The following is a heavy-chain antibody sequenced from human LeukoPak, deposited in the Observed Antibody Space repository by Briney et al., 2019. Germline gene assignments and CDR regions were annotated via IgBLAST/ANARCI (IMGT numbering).Heavy chain of an antibody. CDR3: ARVVAVAGTGAFDI. J-gene: IGHJ3*02. V-gene: IGHV7-4-1*01. Sequence: ASVKVSCKASGYTFTSYAMNWVRQAPGQGLEWMGWINTNTGNPTYAQGFTGRSVFSLDTSVSTAYLQIGSLKAEDTAVYYCARVVAVAGTGAFDIWGQGTMVTVSS. D-gene: IGHD6-19*01. CDR1: GYTFTSYA. CDR2: INTNTGNP.